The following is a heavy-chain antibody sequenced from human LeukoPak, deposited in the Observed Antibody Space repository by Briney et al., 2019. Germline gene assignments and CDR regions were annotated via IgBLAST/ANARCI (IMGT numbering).Heavy chain of an antibody. CDR2: IIPIFGTA. D-gene: IGHD3-16*02. V-gene: IGHV1-69*05. J-gene: IGHJ6*03. Sequence: ASVKVSCKASGGTFSSYAISWVRQAPGQGLEWMGGIIPIFGTANYAQKFQGRVTITTDESTSTAYMELSSLRPEDTAVYYCARGPSSLAYYYYMDVWGKGTTVTVSS. CDR3: ARGPSSLAYYYYMDV. CDR1: GGTFSSYA.